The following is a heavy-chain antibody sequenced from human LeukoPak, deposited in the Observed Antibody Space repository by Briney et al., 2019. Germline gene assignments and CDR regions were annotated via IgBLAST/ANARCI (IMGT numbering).Heavy chain of an antibody. CDR2: ISGSGGST. CDR3: AKGIYCSGGSCYSGYDY. Sequence: PGGSLRLSCAASGFTFSSYAMSWVRQAPGKGLEWVSAISGSGGSTYYADSVKGRFTISRDNSKNTLYLQMNSLRADDTAVYYCAKGIYCSGGSCYSGYDYWGQGTLVTVSS. CDR1: GFTFSSYA. D-gene: IGHD2-15*01. J-gene: IGHJ4*02. V-gene: IGHV3-23*01.